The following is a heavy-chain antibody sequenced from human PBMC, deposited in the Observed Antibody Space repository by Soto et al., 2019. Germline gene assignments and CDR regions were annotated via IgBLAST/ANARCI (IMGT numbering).Heavy chain of an antibody. Sequence: QVQLVESGGGVVQPGSSLRLSCAASGFTFSSYGMHWVRQAPGKGLEWVAVIWYDGSNKYYADSVKGRFTISRDNCKNTLYLQMNSLRAEDTAVYYCARENALSTVTYYYGMDVWGQGTTVTVSS. CDR1: GFTFSSYG. V-gene: IGHV3-33*01. CDR3: ARENALSTVTYYYGMDV. D-gene: IGHD4-17*01. CDR2: IWYDGSNK. J-gene: IGHJ6*02.